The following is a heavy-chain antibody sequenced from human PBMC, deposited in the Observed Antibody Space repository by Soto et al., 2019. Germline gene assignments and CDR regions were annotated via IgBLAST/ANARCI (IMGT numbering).Heavy chain of an antibody. V-gene: IGHV3-74*01. CDR3: ARDVGTIFPKQFDY. CDR2: INSDGSST. Sequence: GSLRLSCAASGFTFSSYWMHWVRQAPGKGLVWVSRINSDGSSTSYADSVKGRFTISRDDAKNTLYLQMNSLRAEDTAVYYCARDVGTIFPKQFDYWGQGTLVTVSS. D-gene: IGHD5-12*01. CDR1: GFTFSSYW. J-gene: IGHJ4*02.